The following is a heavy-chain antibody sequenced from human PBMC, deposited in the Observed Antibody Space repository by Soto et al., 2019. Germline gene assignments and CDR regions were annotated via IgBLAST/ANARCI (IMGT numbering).Heavy chain of an antibody. CDR1: GFTFSSYA. CDR2: ISGSGGST. D-gene: IGHD5-18*01. Sequence: EVQLLESGGGLVQPGGSLRLSCAASGFTFSSYAMSWVRQAPGKGLEWVSAISGSGGSTYYADSVKGRFTISRDNSKNTLYLQMNSLRAEDTAVYYCAKGNTAMGSLCCWFDPWGQGTLVTVSS. J-gene: IGHJ5*02. V-gene: IGHV3-23*01. CDR3: AKGNTAMGSLCCWFDP.